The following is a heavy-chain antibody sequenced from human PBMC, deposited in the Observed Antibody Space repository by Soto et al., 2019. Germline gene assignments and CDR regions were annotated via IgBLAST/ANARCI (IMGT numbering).Heavy chain of an antibody. D-gene: IGHD1-26*01. Sequence: SETLSLTCTVSGAPVSSETHFWTWIRQPPGKGLEWIGYMYYSGITNSNPALKSRVTLSVDRSRNQFSLSLNSVTAADTAVYYCAKEDMSGTYYFDYWGPGIQVTVSS. CDR2: MYYSGIT. J-gene: IGHJ4*02. V-gene: IGHV4-61*01. CDR3: AKEDMSGTYYFDY. CDR1: GAPVSSETHF.